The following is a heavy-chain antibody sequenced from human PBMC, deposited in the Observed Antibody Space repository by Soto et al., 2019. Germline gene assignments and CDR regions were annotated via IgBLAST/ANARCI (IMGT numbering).Heavy chain of an antibody. J-gene: IGHJ4*02. Sequence: QVQLQESGPGLVKPSQTLSLTCTVSGGSISSGXXYWSWIRQHPGKGLEWIGYIYYSGSNYYNQSXXSRVTISVDTSKNQFSLKLSSVTAADTXVXXXXXXXXXXXXXXXXXXXXYWXXGTLV. V-gene: IGHV4-31*03. CDR2: IYYSGSN. CDR1: GGSISSGXXY. CDR3: XXXXXXXXXXXXXXXXXY.